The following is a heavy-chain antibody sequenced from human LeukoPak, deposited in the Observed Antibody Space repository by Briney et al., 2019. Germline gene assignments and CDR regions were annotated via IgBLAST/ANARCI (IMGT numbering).Heavy chain of an antibody. CDR2: INHSGST. CDR1: GGSFSGYY. V-gene: IGHV4-34*01. D-gene: IGHD3-10*01. Sequence: SETLSLTCAAYGGSFSGYYWSWIRQPPGNGLEWIGEINHSGSTNYNPSLKSRVTISVDTSKNQFSLKLSSVTAADTAVYYCARDVTGEQPTLDYWGQGTLVTVSS. J-gene: IGHJ4*02. CDR3: ARDVTGEQPTLDY.